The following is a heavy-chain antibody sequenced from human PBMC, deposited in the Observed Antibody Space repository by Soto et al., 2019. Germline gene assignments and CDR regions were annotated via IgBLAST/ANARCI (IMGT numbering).Heavy chain of an antibody. J-gene: IGHJ6*02. CDR3: ARRSGWWRLDV. D-gene: IGHD6-19*01. CDR2: KHHSGST. V-gene: IGHV4-4*02. CDR1: GDSINNGYW. Sequence: QVQLQESGPGLVKPSGTLSLTCGVSGDSINNGYWWTWVRQPPGKGLEWIGEKHHSGSTNYNLSLTSRVSISLDKSQNQFSLILSSVTAADTAVYFCARRSGWWRLDVWGQGTTVTVSS.